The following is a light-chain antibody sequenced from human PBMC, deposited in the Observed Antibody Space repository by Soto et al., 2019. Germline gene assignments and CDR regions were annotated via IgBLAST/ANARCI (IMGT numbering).Light chain of an antibody. CDR2: GNS. J-gene: IGLJ1*01. Sequence: QSVLTQPPSVSGAPGQRVTISCTGSSSNIGAGYDVHWYQQLPGTAPKLLIYGNSNRPSGVPDRFSGSKSGTSASLAITGLQAEDEADDYCQSYDSSLSGYVFGTGTKGTAL. V-gene: IGLV1-40*01. CDR1: SSNIGAGYD. CDR3: QSYDSSLSGYV.